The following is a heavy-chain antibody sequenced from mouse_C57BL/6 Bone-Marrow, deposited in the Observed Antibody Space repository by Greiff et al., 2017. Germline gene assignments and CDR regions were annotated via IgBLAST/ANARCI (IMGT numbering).Heavy chain of an antibody. CDR3: ARRGNYPWFAY. CDR2: INPNNGGT. J-gene: IGHJ3*01. CDR1: GYTFTDYY. D-gene: IGHD2-1*01. Sequence: DVKLQESGPELVKPGASVKISCKASGYTFTDYYMNWVKQSPGKSLEWIGDINPNNGGTSYNQKFKGKATLTVDKSSSTAYMELRSLTSEDSAVYYCARRGNYPWFAYWGQGTLVTVSA. V-gene: IGHV1-26*01.